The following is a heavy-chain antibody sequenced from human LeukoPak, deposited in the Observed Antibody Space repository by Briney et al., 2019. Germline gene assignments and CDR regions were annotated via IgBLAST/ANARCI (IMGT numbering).Heavy chain of an antibody. J-gene: IGHJ3*02. CDR2: IIPIFGRA. CDR3: ARDQYYYDSAFDI. CDR1: GGTFSSLT. Sequence: ASVKVSCKASGGTFSSLTINWVRQAPGQGLEWMGGIIPIFGRANYAQKFQGRVTITADDSTSTAYMELSSLRSEDTAVYYCARDQYYYDSAFDIWGQGTMVTVSS. V-gene: IGHV1-69*13. D-gene: IGHD3-22*01.